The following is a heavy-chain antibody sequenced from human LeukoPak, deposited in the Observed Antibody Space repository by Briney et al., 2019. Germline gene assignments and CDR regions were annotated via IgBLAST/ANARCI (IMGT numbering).Heavy chain of an antibody. CDR1: GGSISASY. D-gene: IGHD6-13*01. Sequence: KPSETLSLTCTLFGGSISASYRSWLRQPPGRELEWIGYIYFSGTSTTYNPSLQSRVTISIDVSKNQFYLNLRTVTAADTAVYYCARDLRIAAAGPGAYYYGMDVWGQGTTVTVSS. J-gene: IGHJ6*02. CDR2: IYFSGTST. V-gene: IGHV4-59*01. CDR3: ARDLRIAAAGPGAYYYGMDV.